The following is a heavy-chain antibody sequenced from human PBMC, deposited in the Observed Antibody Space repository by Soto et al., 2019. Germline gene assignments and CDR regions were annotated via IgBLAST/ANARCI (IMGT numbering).Heavy chain of an antibody. V-gene: IGHV1-46*01. J-gene: IGHJ4*02. Sequence: ASVKVSCKASGYTVTTHHMHWVRQAPGRGLEWMGIINPNDGGTLYAQKFQGRVTMTRDTSTSTVYVELSSLTSEDTAVYYCARVAYQSLDNWGQGTLVTVSS. CDR3: ARVAYQSLDN. CDR2: INPNDGGT. CDR1: GYTVTTHH. D-gene: IGHD3-16*01.